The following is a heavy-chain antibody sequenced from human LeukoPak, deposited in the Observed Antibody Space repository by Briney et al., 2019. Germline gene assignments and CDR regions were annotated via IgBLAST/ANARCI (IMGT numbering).Heavy chain of an antibody. Sequence: SETLSLTCAVYGGSFSGYYWSWIRQPPGKGLEWNGEINHSGSTNYHPSLTRRVTISVATSKTQSSLKLSSVPAADTAVYYCARLDSRSWLDAFDIWGQGTMVTVSS. CDR1: GGSFSGYY. CDR2: INHSGST. CDR3: ARLDSRSWLDAFDI. J-gene: IGHJ3*02. D-gene: IGHD6-13*01. V-gene: IGHV4-34*01.